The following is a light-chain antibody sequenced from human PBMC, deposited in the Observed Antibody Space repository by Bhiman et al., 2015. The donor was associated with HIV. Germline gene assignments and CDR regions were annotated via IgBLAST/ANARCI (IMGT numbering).Light chain of an antibody. J-gene: IGLJ1*01. V-gene: IGLV2-14*01. CDR3: QSYDSGLSALV. CDR1: SSDVGGYNY. Sequence: QSALTQPASVSGSPGQSITISCAGTSSDVGGYNYVSWYQQHPGKVPKLMIYDVSKRPSGVSNRFSGSKSGTSASLTITGLQAEDEADYFCQSYDSGLSALVFGGGTKVTVL. CDR2: DVS.